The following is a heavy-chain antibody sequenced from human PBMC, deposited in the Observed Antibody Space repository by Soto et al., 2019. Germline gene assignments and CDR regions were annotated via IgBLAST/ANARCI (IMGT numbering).Heavy chain of an antibody. J-gene: IGHJ6*02. V-gene: IGHV3-33*01. CDR3: ARDHGDGRFLQWVRYYYGMDV. CDR2: IWYDGSNK. Sequence: PGGSLRLSCAASGFTFSSYGMHWVRQAPGKGLEWVAVIWYDGSNKYYADSVKGRFTISRDNSKNTLYLQMNSLRAEDTAVYYCARDHGDGRFLQWVRYYYGMDVWGQGTTITVYS. CDR1: GFTFSSYG. D-gene: IGHD3-3*01.